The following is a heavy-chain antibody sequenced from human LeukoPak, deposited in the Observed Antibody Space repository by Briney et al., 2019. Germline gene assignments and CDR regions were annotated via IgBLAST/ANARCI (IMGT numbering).Heavy chain of an antibody. CDR2: MYNSGST. CDR1: GGSISGSY. CDR3: ARHVFLRNPLMLRDGYPAHFDY. V-gene: IGHV4-59*08. J-gene: IGHJ4*02. D-gene: IGHD5-24*01. Sequence: SETLSLTCTVSGGSISGSYWSWIRQPPGKGLEWIAYMYNSGSTNYNPSLKSRVTISIDTSKNQFSLKLSSVTAADTAVYYCARHVFLRNPLMLRDGYPAHFDYWGQGTLVTVSS.